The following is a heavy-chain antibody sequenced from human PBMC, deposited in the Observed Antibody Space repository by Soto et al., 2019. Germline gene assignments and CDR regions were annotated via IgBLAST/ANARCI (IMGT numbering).Heavy chain of an antibody. CDR3: ARDFSVTYYYGSGSSENCFDP. Sequence: GGSLRLSCAASGFTFSSYSMNWVRQAPGKGLEWVSSISSSSSYIYYADSVKGRFTISRDNAKNSLYLQMNSLRAEDTAVYYCARDFSVTYYYGSGSSENCFDPWGQGTLVTVSS. V-gene: IGHV3-21*01. J-gene: IGHJ5*02. CDR1: GFTFSSYS. D-gene: IGHD3-10*01. CDR2: ISSSSSYI.